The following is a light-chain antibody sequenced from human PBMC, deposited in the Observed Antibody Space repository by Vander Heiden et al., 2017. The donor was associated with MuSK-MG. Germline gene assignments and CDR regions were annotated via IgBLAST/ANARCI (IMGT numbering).Light chain of an antibody. CDR1: SSDVGSYNL. CDR3: CSYAGSSTYYV. Sequence: QSALTQPASVSGSPGQSITISCTGTSSDVGSYNLVSWYQQHPGKAPKRMIYEVSKRPSGVSNRFSGSKSGNTASLTISGLQAEDEADYYCCSYAGSSTYYVFGTGTKVTVL. V-gene: IGLV2-23*02. CDR2: EVS. J-gene: IGLJ1*01.